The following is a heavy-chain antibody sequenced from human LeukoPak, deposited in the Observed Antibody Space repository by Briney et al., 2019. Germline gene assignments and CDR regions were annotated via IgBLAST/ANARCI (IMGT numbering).Heavy chain of an antibody. J-gene: IGHJ4*02. V-gene: IGHV1-18*01. Sequence: ASVKVSXKASGYTFSSYGVSWVRQAPGQGLEWMGWISAYNGNTNYAQKLQGRVTMTTDTSTSTAYMELRSLRSDDTAVYYCARGWTLRFLEWSPWGYWGQGTLVTVSS. CDR1: GYTFSSYG. CDR3: ARGWTLRFLEWSPWGY. CDR2: ISAYNGNT. D-gene: IGHD3-3*01.